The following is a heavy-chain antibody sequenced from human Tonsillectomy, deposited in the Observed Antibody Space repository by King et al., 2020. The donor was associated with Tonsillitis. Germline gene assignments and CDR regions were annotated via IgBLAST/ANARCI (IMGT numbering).Heavy chain of an antibody. D-gene: IGHD4-23*01. CDR3: ATAVAGHKGVTTLPPNSKVDY. CDR1: GGTFTNYV. V-gene: IGHV1-69*18. CDR2: ILPIFGTA. J-gene: IGHJ4*02. Sequence: QLVQSGAEVKKPGSSVKVSCKASGGTFTNYVIGWVRQAPGHRLEWMGSILPIFGTANYAQKFQGTLTITADESTSTAYMELSSLRSGDTAVYYCATAVAGHKGVTTLPPNSKVDYWGQGTLVTVSS.